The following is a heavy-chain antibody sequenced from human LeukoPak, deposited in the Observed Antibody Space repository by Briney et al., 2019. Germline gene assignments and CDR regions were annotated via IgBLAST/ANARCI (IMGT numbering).Heavy chain of an antibody. Sequence: SQTLSLTCDISGDSVSSNSAAWNWIRQSPLRGLEWLGRTYYRSKWYNDYAVSVKSRITINPDTSKNQFSLQLNSVTPEDTAVYYCARLWGSDDAFDIWGQGTMVTVSS. J-gene: IGHJ3*02. CDR2: TYYRSKWYN. CDR3: ARLWGSDDAFDI. V-gene: IGHV6-1*01. CDR1: GDSVSSNSAA. D-gene: IGHD7-27*01.